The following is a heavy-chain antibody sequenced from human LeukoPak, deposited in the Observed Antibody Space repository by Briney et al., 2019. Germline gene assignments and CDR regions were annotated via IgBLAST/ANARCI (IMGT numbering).Heavy chain of an antibody. J-gene: IGHJ6*03. CDR3: ARNIAAAGRAWAYYYYMDV. Sequence: PSETLSLTCTVAGGSISSYYWSWIRQPAGKGLEWIGRIYTSGSTNYNPSLKNRVTMSVDTSKNQFSLKLSSVTAADTAVYYYARNIAAAGRAWAYYYYMDVWGKGTTVTVSS. V-gene: IGHV4-4*07. D-gene: IGHD6-13*01. CDR1: GGSISSYY. CDR2: IYTSGST.